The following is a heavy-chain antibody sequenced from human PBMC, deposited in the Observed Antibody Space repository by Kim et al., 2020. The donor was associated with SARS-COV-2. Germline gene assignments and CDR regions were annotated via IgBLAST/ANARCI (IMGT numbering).Heavy chain of an antibody. Sequence: GRFTISRDNSKNTLYLQMNSLRAEDTAVYYCAKGATVTMVRGVRSGAFDIWGQGTMVTVSS. D-gene: IGHD3-10*01. J-gene: IGHJ3*02. CDR3: AKGATVTMVRGVRSGAFDI. V-gene: IGHV3-23*01.